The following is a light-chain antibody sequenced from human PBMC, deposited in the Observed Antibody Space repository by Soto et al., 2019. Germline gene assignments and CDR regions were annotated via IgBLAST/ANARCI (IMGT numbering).Light chain of an antibody. CDR3: QQYNNWPQT. V-gene: IGKV3-20*01. Sequence: EIGLTQSPGTLSLSAGERDTLACRASQSVSSSYLAWYQQKPGQAPRLLIYGASSRATGIPDRFSGSGSETDFALAIRSLDPEDFAVSYCQQYNNWPQTFGQGTRVDI. CDR1: QSVSSSY. J-gene: IGKJ1*01. CDR2: GAS.